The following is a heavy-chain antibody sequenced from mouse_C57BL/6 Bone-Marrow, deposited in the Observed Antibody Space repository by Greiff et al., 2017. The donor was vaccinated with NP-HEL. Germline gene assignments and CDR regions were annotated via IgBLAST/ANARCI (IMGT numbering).Heavy chain of an antibody. J-gene: IGHJ1*03. Sequence: QVQLKQSGPELVKPGASVKISCKASGYSFTSYYIHWVKQRPGQGLEWIGWIYPGSGNTKYNEKFKGKATLTADTSSSTAYMQLSSLTSEDSAVYDCASPNYGSSSYWYFDVWGTGTTVTVSS. CDR3: ASPNYGSSSYWYFDV. D-gene: IGHD1-1*01. CDR2: IYPGSGNT. V-gene: IGHV1-66*01. CDR1: GYSFTSYY.